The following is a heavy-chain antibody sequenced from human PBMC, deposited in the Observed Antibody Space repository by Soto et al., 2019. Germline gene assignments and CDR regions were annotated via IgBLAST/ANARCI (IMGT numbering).Heavy chain of an antibody. Sequence: SETLSLTCTVSGCSISSGGYYWSCIRLHPGKGLEWIGYIYYSGSTYYNPSLKSRITISVDTSKNQFSLKLSSVTAADTAVYYCASQKAFDILTGYYFDSWGQGTLVTVSS. V-gene: IGHV4-31*03. CDR1: GCSISSGGYY. CDR3: ASQKAFDILTGYYFDS. J-gene: IGHJ4*02. CDR2: IYYSGST. D-gene: IGHD3-9*01.